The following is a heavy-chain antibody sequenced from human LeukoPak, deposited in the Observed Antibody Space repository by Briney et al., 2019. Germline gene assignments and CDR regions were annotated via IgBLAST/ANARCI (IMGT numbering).Heavy chain of an antibody. J-gene: IGHJ3*02. CDR1: GGTFSSYA. CDR2: IIPILGIA. CDR3: ATSPQLNMVPDI. D-gene: IGHD3-10*01. Sequence: SVKVSCKASGGTFSSYAISWVRQAPGQGLEWMGRIIPILGIANYAQKFQGRVTITADKSTSTAYMELSSLRSEDTAVYYCATSPQLNMVPDIWGQGTMVTVSS. V-gene: IGHV1-69*04.